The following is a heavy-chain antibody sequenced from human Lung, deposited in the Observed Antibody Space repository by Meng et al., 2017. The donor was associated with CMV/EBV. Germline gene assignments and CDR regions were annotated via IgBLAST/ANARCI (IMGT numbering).Heavy chain of an antibody. D-gene: IGHD3-3*01. Sequence: SVXVSXXASGYIFTNYGISWVRQAPGQGLEWMGWISAYSGNTNFAQNLQGRVTMTTDTSTSTAYMELRSLRSDDTAVYYCARNTIFGVVIIPWFDYWGQGTLVXVSS. V-gene: IGHV1-18*01. CDR3: ARNTIFGVVIIPWFDY. J-gene: IGHJ4*02. CDR1: GYIFTNYG. CDR2: ISAYSGNT.